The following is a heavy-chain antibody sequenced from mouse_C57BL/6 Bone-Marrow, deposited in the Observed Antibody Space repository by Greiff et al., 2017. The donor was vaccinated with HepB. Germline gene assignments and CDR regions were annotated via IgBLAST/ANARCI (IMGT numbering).Heavy chain of an antibody. J-gene: IGHJ3*01. CDR1: GFTFSSYA. CDR2: ISDGGSYT. V-gene: IGHV5-4*01. CDR3: ARDEGPFAY. Sequence: VQLKESGGGLVKPGGSLKLSCAASGFTFSSYAMSWVRQTPEKRLEWVATISDGGSYTYYPDNVKGRFTISRDNAKNNLYLQMSHLKSEDTAMYYCARDEGPFAYWGQGTLVTVSA.